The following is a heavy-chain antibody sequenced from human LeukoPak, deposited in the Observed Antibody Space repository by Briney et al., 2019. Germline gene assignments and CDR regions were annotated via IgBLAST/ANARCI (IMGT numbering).Heavy chain of an antibody. D-gene: IGHD2-8*02. CDR3: ARHTDEYWGYFDY. CDR1: GFTFSSYS. Sequence: GSLRLSCAASGFTFSSYSMNWVRQAPGKGLEWVSYISSSSSTIYYADSVKGRFTISRDNAKNSLYLQMNSLRAEDTAVYYCARHTDEYWGYFDYWGQGTLVTVSS. CDR2: ISSSSSTI. J-gene: IGHJ4*02. V-gene: IGHV3-48*04.